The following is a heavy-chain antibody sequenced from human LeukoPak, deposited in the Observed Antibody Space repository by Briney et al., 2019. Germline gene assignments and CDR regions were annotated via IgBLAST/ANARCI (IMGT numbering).Heavy chain of an antibody. CDR1: GGSFSTYY. CDR2: FYYSGST. V-gene: IGHV4-59*01. D-gene: IGHD1-26*01. CDR3: ARGQGGNYYLNYFDY. J-gene: IGHJ4*02. Sequence: TTSETLSLTCTVTGGSFSTYYWSWIRQPPGKGLEWIGHFYYSGSTNYNPSLKSRVTISVDTSRNQFTLKLTSVTAADTAVYYCARGQGGNYYLNYFDYWGQGALVTVSS.